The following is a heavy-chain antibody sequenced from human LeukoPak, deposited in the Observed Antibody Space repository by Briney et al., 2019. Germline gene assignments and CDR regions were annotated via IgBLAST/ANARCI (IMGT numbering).Heavy chain of an antibody. CDR1: GGSISAYY. CDR2: IYYSGIS. Sequence: SETLSLTCTVSGGSISAYYWSWIRQPPGKGLEWIGYIYYSGISNYNPSLKSRVTISIDTSKNQFSLKLTSVTAADTAVYFCARGGWRVQLWNDAFDIWGQGTMVTVSS. J-gene: IGHJ3*02. CDR3: ARGGWRVQLWNDAFDI. V-gene: IGHV4-59*01. D-gene: IGHD5-18*01.